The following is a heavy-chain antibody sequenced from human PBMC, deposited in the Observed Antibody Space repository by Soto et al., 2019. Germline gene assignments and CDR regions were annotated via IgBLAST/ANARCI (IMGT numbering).Heavy chain of an antibody. D-gene: IGHD5-18*01. CDR1: GFTFSSYA. CDR3: VKGDTAMATPYFDY. V-gene: IGHV3-64D*06. J-gene: IGHJ4*02. Sequence: GGSLRLSCSASGFTFSSYAMHWVRQAPGKGLEYVSAISSNGGSTYYADSVKGRFTISRDNSKNTLYLQMSSLRAEDTAVYYCVKGDTAMATPYFDYWGRGTLVTVSS. CDR2: ISSNGGST.